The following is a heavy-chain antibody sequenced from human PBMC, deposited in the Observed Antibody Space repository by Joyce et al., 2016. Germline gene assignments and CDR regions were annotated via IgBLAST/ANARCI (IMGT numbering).Heavy chain of an antibody. J-gene: IGHJ6*02. CDR1: GGAFSNFT. V-gene: IGHV1-69*12. CDR3: ARGGTSSDHYFFYTLDV. CDR2: IIPFFGAA. Sequence: QVLLVQSGATVKRPGSSLRVSCKSSGGAFSNFTVNWVRQAPGQRLEWMGGIIPFFGAAKYAEHFQGRVTLTADLSTRTAYMELRSLTSAETAVYYCARGGTSSDHYFFYTLDVWGPGTTVIVSS. D-gene: IGHD1-14*01.